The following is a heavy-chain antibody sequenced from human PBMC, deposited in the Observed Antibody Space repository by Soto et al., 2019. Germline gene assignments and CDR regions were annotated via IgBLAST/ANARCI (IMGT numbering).Heavy chain of an antibody. CDR1: GGTFSRYA. J-gene: IGHJ4*02. D-gene: IGHD1-26*01. CDR2: IIPIFGTA. Sequence: QVQLVQSGAEVKKPGSSVKVSCKASGGTFSRYAISWVRQAPGQGLEWMGGIIPIFGTANYAQKFQGRVTITADESTSTAYMELSSLRSEDTAVYYCARVWGLVGATRYYFDYWGQGTLVTVSS. CDR3: ARVWGLVGATRYYFDY. V-gene: IGHV1-69*01.